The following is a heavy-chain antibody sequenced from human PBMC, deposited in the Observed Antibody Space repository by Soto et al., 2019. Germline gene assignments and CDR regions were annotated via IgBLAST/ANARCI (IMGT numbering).Heavy chain of an antibody. CDR2: IYYSVST. D-gene: IGHD3-22*01. J-gene: IGHJ4*02. CDR3: ARVSYDSSGYFRYFDH. CDR1: GGSISSGGYY. Sequence: QVQLQESGPGLVKPSQTLSLTCTVSGGSISSGGYYWSWIRQHPGKGLEWIGYIYYSVSTYYNPSLQCRVTISVDTSKNQFSLKLSSVTAADKAVYYCARVSYDSSGYFRYFDHWGQVTLVTVSS. V-gene: IGHV4-31*03.